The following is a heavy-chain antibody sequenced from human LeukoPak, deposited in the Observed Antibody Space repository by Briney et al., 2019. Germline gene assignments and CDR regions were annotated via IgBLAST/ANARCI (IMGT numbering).Heavy chain of an antibody. CDR3: AKGDYYDLDY. V-gene: IGHV3-64*04. Sequence: GGSLRLSCSASGFPFSSYAMHWVRQAPGKGLEYVSAISDSGGSTYYADSVKGRFAISRDNSRNTLYPQMNSLRAENTAVYYCAKGDYYDLDYWGPGTLVTVSS. J-gene: IGHJ4*02. CDR1: GFPFSSYA. CDR2: ISDSGGST. D-gene: IGHD3-22*01.